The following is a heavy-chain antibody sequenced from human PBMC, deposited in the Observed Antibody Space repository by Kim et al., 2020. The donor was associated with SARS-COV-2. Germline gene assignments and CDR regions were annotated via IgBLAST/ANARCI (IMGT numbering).Heavy chain of an antibody. Sequence: SVKGRVTISRDDSKNTAYLQMNSLKTEDTAVYYCTTPNPTQGSSGYRERHWGQGTLVTVSS. CDR3: TTPNPTQGSSGYRERH. V-gene: IGHV3-73*01. J-gene: IGHJ4*02. D-gene: IGHD3-22*01.